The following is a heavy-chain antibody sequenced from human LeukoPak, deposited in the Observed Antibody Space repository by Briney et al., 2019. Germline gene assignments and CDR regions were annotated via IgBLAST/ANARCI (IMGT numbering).Heavy chain of an antibody. CDR2: IYYTGST. V-gene: IGHV4-59*08. CDR3: ARREDFWYFDL. Sequence: SETLSLTCTISGGSISTYYWSWIRQPPGKGLEWIGYIYYTGSTTYNPSLKSRVTISVDTSKNHFSLKLISVTAADTAVYFCARREDFWYFDLWGRGTLVTVSS. J-gene: IGHJ2*01. CDR1: GGSISTYY.